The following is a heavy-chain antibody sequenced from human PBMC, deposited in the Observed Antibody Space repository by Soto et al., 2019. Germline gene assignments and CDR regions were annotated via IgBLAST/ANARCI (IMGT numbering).Heavy chain of an antibody. Sequence: EVQLVESGGGLVKPGGSLRLSCAASGFTFSSYSMNWVRQAPGKGLEWVSSISSSSSYIYYADSVKGRFTISRDNAKNSLYRQMNSLRAEDTAVYYCALSIAADHYGMDVWGQGTTVTVSS. J-gene: IGHJ6*02. D-gene: IGHD6-13*01. V-gene: IGHV3-21*01. CDR1: GFTFSSYS. CDR3: ALSIAADHYGMDV. CDR2: ISSSSSYI.